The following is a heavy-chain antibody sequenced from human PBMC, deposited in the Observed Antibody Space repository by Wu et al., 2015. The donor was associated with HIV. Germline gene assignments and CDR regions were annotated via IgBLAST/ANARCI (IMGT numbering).Heavy chain of an antibody. CDR3: ARGPIDLGEISKIGGGMDV. CDR1: GGTFSSYA. Sequence: QVQLVQSGAEVKKPGSSVKVSCKASGGTFSSYAISWVRQAPGQGLEWMGGIIPIFGTANYAQKFQGRVTITTDESTSTAYMELSSLRSEDTAVYYCARGPIDLGEISKIGGGMDVWGQGTTVTVSS. V-gene: IGHV1-69*05. J-gene: IGHJ6*02. CDR2: IIPIFGTA. D-gene: IGHD3-10*01.